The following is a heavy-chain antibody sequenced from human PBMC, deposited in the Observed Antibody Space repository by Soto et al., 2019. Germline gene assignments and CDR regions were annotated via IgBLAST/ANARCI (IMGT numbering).Heavy chain of an antibody. V-gene: IGHV1-46*01. CDR2: INPSGGST. J-gene: IGHJ4*02. CDR3: ARDLVDGYKDFDY. CDR1: GYTFTSYY. D-gene: IGHD5-12*01. Sequence: TSVKVSCTASGYTFTSYYMHWVRQPPGQGLEWMGIINPSGGSTSYAQKFQGRVTMTRDTSTSTVYMELSSLRSEDTAVYYCARDLVDGYKDFDYWGQGTLVTVSS.